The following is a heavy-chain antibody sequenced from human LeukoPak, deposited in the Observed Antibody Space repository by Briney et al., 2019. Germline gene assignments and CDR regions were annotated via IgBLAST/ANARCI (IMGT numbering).Heavy chain of an antibody. CDR2: IYSGEST. D-gene: IGHD5-24*01. J-gene: IGHJ6*03. Sequence: GGSLRLSCAASGFTVSSNYMSWGRQAPGKGLEWVSVIYSGESTYYADSVKGRFTISRDNSKNTLYLQTNSLRAEDTAVYYCARGWRWLQLSGDYYYMDVWGKGTTVTVSS. CDR3: ARGWRWLQLSGDYYYMDV. CDR1: GFTVSSNY. V-gene: IGHV3-53*01.